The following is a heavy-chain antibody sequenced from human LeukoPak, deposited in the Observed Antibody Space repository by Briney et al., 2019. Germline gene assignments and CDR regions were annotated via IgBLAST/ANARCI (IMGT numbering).Heavy chain of an antibody. CDR1: GGTFSSYA. CDR2: IIPIFGTA. Sequence: ASVKVSCKASGGTFSSYAISWVRQAPGRGLEWMGGIIPIFGTANYAQKFQGRVTITADESTSTAYMELSSLRSEDTAVYYCARKAVAGYYFDYWGQGTLVTVSS. J-gene: IGHJ4*02. CDR3: ARKAVAGYYFDY. D-gene: IGHD6-19*01. V-gene: IGHV1-69*13.